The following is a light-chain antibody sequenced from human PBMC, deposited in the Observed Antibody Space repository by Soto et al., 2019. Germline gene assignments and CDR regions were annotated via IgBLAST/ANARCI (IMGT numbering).Light chain of an antibody. CDR3: QQYDSSPPSYT. CDR1: QSLTSSY. CDR2: GAS. J-gene: IGKJ2*01. V-gene: IGKV3-20*01. Sequence: EIVLTQSPGTLSLSPGERATLSCRASQSLTSSYLAWYQQKPGQAPRLLIYGASSRATGIPDRFSGSESGTDFTLTINRLEPEDFAVYSCQQYDSSPPSYTFGQGTKLEIK.